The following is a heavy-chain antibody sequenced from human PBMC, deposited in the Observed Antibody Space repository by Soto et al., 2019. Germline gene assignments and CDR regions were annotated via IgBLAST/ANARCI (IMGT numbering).Heavy chain of an antibody. CDR1: GYSFSSYG. D-gene: IGHD1-1*01. CDR3: ARLEHNLGPHDY. V-gene: IGHV1-18*01. CDR2: ISVHNGYT. J-gene: IGHJ4*02. Sequence: QVQLAQSGAEVKNPGASVTVSCKASGYSFSSYGISWVRQAPGQGLEWVGWISVHNGYTKYAAELQGRVTMTTDTSTSTAYMELRSLRSDDSAVYFCARLEHNLGPHDYLGQGTLVTVTA.